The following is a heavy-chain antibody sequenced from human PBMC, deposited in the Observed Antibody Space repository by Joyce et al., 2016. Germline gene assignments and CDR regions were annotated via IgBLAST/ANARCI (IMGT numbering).Heavy chain of an antibody. J-gene: IGHJ4*02. Sequence: EVQLVESGGGLVQPGGSLRLSCAASGFTVINNYMRWVRKAPWKGLDCVSVISRGGSTNSADSGKGRFTIARHNSKNMLYLQMNSLRVDDTAVYYCVRGYSSGWYYFDYWGQGTLVTVSS. V-gene: IGHV3-53*04. D-gene: IGHD6-19*01. CDR1: GFTVINNY. CDR2: ISRGGST. CDR3: VRGYSSGWYYFDY.